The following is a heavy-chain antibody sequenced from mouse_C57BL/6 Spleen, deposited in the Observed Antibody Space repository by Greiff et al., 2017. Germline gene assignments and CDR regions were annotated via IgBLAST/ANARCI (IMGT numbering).Heavy chain of an antibody. CDR1: GYTFTDYE. CDR2: IDPETGGT. CDR3: TRGVYYGSSYGGDY. D-gene: IGHD1-1*01. J-gene: IGHJ2*01. V-gene: IGHV1-15*01. Sequence: QVQLQQSGAELVRPGASVTLSCKASGYTFTDYEMHWVKQTPVHGLAWIGAIDPETGGTAYNQKFKGKAILTADKSSSTAYMELRSLTSEDSAVYYCTRGVYYGSSYGGDYWSQGTTRTVSS.